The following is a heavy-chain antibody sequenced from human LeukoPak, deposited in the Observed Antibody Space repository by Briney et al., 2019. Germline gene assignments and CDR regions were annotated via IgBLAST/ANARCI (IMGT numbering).Heavy chain of an antibody. J-gene: IGHJ6*03. CDR3: ARGCWQKGYCSSTSCPGVYYMDV. CDR1: GYTFTSYD. Sequence: ASVKVSCKASGYTFTSYDINWVRQATGQGLEWMGWMNPNSGNTGYAQKFQGRVTITRNTSISTAYMELSSLRSEDTAVYYCARGCWQKGYCSSTSCPGVYYMDVWGKGTTVTVSS. CDR2: MNPNSGNT. D-gene: IGHD2-2*01. V-gene: IGHV1-8*03.